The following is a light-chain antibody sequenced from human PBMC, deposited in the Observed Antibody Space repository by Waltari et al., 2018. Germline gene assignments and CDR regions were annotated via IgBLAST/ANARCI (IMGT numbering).Light chain of an antibody. V-gene: IGLV2-14*03. Sequence: QSALTQPASVSGSPGLSITLSCTATRSDVGTHNYFSWYQQRPGKAPDLIIFDVSNRPSGVSIRFSGSKSGNTASLTISGLQAEDEADYYCNSYTNSGTYVFGSGTKVTVL. CDR2: DVS. CDR3: NSYTNSGTYV. J-gene: IGLJ1*01. CDR1: RSDVGTHNY.